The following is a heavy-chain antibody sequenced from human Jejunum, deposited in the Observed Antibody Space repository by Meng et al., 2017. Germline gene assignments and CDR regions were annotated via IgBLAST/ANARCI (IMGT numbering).Heavy chain of an antibody. V-gene: IGHV3-23*04. J-gene: IGHJ4*02. D-gene: IGHD3-16*01. CDR1: GFTFSSSS. Sequence: EWQLVGFGGGLVQPGGSLTLSCAASGFTFSSSSMSWVRQAPGKGLEWVSTFTGTTTSTYYADSVKGRFTISRDNSKNTLYLQMNSLRAEDTAVYYCAKLTSLWGQGTLVTVSS. CDR3: AKLTSL. CDR2: FTGTTTST.